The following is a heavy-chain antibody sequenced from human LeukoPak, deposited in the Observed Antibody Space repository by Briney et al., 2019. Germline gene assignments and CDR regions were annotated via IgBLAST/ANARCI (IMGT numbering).Heavy chain of an antibody. CDR2: IYYSGTYNGST. CDR3: ARHTAMGSPLHH. CDR1: GGSISSSSYY. V-gene: IGHV4-39*01. J-gene: IGHJ5*02. Sequence: SETLSLTCTVSGGSISSSSYYWGWIRQPPGKGLEWIGSIYYSGTYNGSTYQNPSLKSRVTISVDTSKNQFSLKVTSVTAADTAVYYCARHTAMGSPLHHWGQGTRVTVSS. D-gene: IGHD5-18*01.